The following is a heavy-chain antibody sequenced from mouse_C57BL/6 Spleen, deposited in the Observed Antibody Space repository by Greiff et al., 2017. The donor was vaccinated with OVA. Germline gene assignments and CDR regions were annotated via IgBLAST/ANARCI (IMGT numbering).Heavy chain of an antibody. CDR1: GFTFTDYY. CDR2: IRNKANGYTT. Sequence: DVMLVESGGGLVQPGGSLSLSCAASGFTFTDYYMSWVRQPPGKALEWLGFIRNKANGYTTEYSASVKGRFTISRDNSQSILYLQMNALRAEDSATYYCARFSYYDDAFAYWGQGTLVTVSA. J-gene: IGHJ3*01. D-gene: IGHD2-4*01. V-gene: IGHV7-3*01. CDR3: ARFSYYDDAFAY.